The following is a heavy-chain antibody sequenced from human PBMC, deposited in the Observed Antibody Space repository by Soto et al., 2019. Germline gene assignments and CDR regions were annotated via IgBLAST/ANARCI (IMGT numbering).Heavy chain of an antibody. J-gene: IGHJ3*02. Sequence: QAQLVQSGAEVKKPGASANISCKASGYTFTRYNIHWVRQAAGQGLEWMGIIDTRGGSADYTQRFQGRVTMPRDTSTGTVYMELSSLGSEATAVYYCARDLPRDLVRGSFDIWGQGTMVTVSS. V-gene: IGHV1-46*01. CDR1: GYTFTRYN. CDR3: ARDLPRDLVRGSFDI. D-gene: IGHD3-10*01. CDR2: IDTRGGSA.